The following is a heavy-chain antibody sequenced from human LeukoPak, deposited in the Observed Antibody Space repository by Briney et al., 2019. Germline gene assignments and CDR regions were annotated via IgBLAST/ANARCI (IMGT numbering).Heavy chain of an antibody. J-gene: IGHJ4*02. CDR1: GFTFSSYA. Sequence: ESGGSLRLSCAASGFTFSSYAMHWVRQAPGKGLEWVAVISYDGSNKYYADSVKGRFTISRDNSKNTLYLQMNSLRAEDTAVYYCARGGSIAAAGHPFDYWGQGTLVTVSS. V-gene: IGHV3-30-3*01. CDR2: ISYDGSNK. D-gene: IGHD6-13*01. CDR3: ARGGSIAAAGHPFDY.